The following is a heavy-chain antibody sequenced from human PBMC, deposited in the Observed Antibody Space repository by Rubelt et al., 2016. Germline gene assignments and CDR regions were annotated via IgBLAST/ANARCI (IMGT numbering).Heavy chain of an antibody. J-gene: IGHJ3*02. Sequence: QVQLQESGPGLVKPSGTLSLTCAVSGGSISSSNWWSWVRQPPGKGLEWIGEIYPSGSTNYNPSLRGRAANTGAKANIRFSRKLGSVTAADTAVYYCARRPLVEMATGRACDIWGQGTMVTVSS. CDR1: GGSISSSNW. V-gene: IGHV4-4*02. D-gene: IGHD5-24*01. CDR3: ARRPLVEMATGRACDI. CDR2: IYPSGST.